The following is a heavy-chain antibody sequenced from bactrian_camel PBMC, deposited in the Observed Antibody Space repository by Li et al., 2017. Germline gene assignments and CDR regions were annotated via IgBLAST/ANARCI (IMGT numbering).Heavy chain of an antibody. J-gene: IGHJ6*01. CDR1: GIIGTPWC. D-gene: IGHD2*01. CDR3: ATDSPAACEYCSGGYCSLLLGY. CDR2: VGRDGDG. V-gene: IGHV3S53*01. Sequence: HVQLVESGGGSANTGGSLTLSCTITGIIGTPWCMAWFRQSPGKSREGVAGVGRDGDGHYADSVKGRFTISQDAATKVLYLHMNDLKPEDAAIYYCATDSPAACEYCSGGYCSLLLGYRGQGTQVTVS.